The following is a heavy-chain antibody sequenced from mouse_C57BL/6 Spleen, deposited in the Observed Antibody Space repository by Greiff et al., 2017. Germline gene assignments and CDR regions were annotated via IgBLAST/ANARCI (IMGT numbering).Heavy chain of an antibody. V-gene: IGHV1-63*01. D-gene: IGHD1-1*01. J-gene: IGHJ2*01. CDR1: GYTFTNYW. CDR2: IYPGGGYT. CDR3: ARNYGSSYFDD. Sequence: VKLMESGAELVRPGTSVKMSCKASGYTFTNYWIGWAKQRPGHGLEWIGDIYPGGGYTNYNEKFKGKATLTADKSSSTAYMQFSSLTSEDSSIYYCARNYGSSYFDDWGQGTTLTVAS.